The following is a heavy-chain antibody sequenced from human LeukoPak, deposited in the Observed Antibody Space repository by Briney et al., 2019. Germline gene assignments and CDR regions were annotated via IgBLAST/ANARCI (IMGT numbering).Heavy chain of an antibody. J-gene: IGHJ5*02. V-gene: IGHV3-74*01. CDR2: ISADGSVT. Sequence: GGSLRLSCADSGFTFSRYWMHWVRQTPGKGLVWVSCISADGSVTRYADSVKGRLTISRDNTKSTLYLQMHSLRAEDTAVYYCATAGGDGSRMGFDPWGQGTLVTVS. CDR1: GFTFSRYW. CDR3: ATAGGDGSRMGFDP. D-gene: IGHD2-15*01.